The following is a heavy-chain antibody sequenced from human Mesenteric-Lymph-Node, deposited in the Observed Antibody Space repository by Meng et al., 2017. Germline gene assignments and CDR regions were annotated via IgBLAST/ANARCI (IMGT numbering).Heavy chain of an antibody. V-gene: IGHV4-34*01. D-gene: IGHD2/OR15-2a*01. CDR3: ARGFLSFVRVFDY. CDR2: INHSGST. J-gene: IGHJ4*02. Sequence: AQLQQWGAGLLKPSETLSLTCAVYGGSFSGYYWSWIRQPPGKGLEWIGEINHSGSTNYNPSLKSRVTISVDTSKNQFSLKLSSVTAADTAVYYCARGFLSFVRVFDYWGQGTLVTVSS. CDR1: GGSFSGYY.